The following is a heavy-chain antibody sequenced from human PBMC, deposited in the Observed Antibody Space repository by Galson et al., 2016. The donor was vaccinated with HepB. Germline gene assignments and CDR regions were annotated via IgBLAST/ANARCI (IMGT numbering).Heavy chain of an antibody. J-gene: IGHJ1*01. V-gene: IGHV3-23*01. CDR2: ISGSGSST. CDR3: ARDGVRWSPVEYFHH. D-gene: IGHD3-3*01. Sequence: SLRLSCAASGFTFSNFGMSWVRQAPGKGLEWVSLISGSGSSTSYADSVEGRFTISRDNSKNTLYLQMSSLSPDDTAVYYFARDGVRWSPVEYFHHWGQGTLVSVSS. CDR1: GFTFSNFG.